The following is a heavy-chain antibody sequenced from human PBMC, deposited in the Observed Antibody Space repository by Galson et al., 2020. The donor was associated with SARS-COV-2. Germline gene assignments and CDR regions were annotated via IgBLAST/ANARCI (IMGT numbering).Heavy chain of an antibody. Sequence: GASLKISCTASGSTFGDYAMSWFRQAPGKGLAWICFIRSKANDGTTEYAAQVIAIFTISRNDSKSIAYLQMNSLKTGDTAVYYCTRDPDTMVRGVIGCAFAIGGQGTMVSVCS. J-gene: IGHJ3*02. D-gene: IGHD3-10*01. CDR2: IRSKANDGTT. CDR1: GSTFGDYA. V-gene: IGHV3-49*03. CDR3: TRDPDTMVRGVIGCAFAI.